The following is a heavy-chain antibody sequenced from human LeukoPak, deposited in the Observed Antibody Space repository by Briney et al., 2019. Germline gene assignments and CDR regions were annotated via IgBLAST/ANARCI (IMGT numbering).Heavy chain of an antibody. D-gene: IGHD1-26*01. CDR3: ARNQWELNALDI. CDR1: RGTFSSYA. V-gene: IGHV1-18*01. Sequence: ASVKVSCKASRGTFSSYAISWVRQAPGQGLEWMGWISAYNGNTNYAQKLQGRVTMTTDTSTSTAYVELRSLRSDDTAVYYCARNQWELNALDIWGQGTMVTVSS. CDR2: ISAYNGNT. J-gene: IGHJ3*02.